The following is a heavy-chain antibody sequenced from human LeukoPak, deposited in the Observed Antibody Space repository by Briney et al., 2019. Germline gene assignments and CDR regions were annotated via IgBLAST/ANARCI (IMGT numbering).Heavy chain of an antibody. CDR2: TKEDGSEK. V-gene: IGHV3-7*01. CDR1: GLTFSDYQ. D-gene: IGHD3-3*02. J-gene: IGHJ4*02. CDR3: ARDSSSFPNYFDY. Sequence: GGSLRLSCAASGLTFSDYQMGWVRQAPGEGPEWVANTKEDGSEKYYADSVKGRFTISRANAKNSLDLQMNSLRAEDTAVYYCARDSSSFPNYFDYWGQGTLVTVSS.